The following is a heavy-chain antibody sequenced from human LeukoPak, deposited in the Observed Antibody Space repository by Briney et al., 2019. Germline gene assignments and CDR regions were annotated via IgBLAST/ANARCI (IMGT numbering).Heavy chain of an antibody. CDR2: SSGSGGST. V-gene: IGHV3-23*01. CDR1: GLTFSSYA. Sequence: GGSLRLSSAASGLTFSSYAMSWVRQAPGRGLEWVSASSGSGGSTYCADSVKGRFTISRDNAKNSLYLQMNSLRAEDTAVYYCAREFPYITMIVLDYYFDYWGQGTLVTVSS. D-gene: IGHD3-22*01. J-gene: IGHJ4*02. CDR3: AREFPYITMIVLDYYFDY.